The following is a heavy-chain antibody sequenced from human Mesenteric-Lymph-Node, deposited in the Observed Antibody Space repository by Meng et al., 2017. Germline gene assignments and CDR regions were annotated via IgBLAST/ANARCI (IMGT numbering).Heavy chain of an antibody. CDR3: AKGGQDGSYSY. CDR1: GFTFSSYA. D-gene: IGHD3-10*01. CDR2: ISGSGGST. V-gene: IGHV3-23*01. Sequence: GESLKISYAASGFTFSSYAMSWVRQAPGKGLEWVSAISGSGGSTYYADSVKGRFTISRDNSKNTLYLQMNSLRAEDTAVYYCAKGGQDGSYSYWGQGTLVTVSS. J-gene: IGHJ4*02.